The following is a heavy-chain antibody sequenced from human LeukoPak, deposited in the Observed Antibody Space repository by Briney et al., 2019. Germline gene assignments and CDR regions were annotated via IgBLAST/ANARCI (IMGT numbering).Heavy chain of an antibody. J-gene: IGHJ4*02. Sequence: SGPTLVNPTQTLTLTCPFSGFSLSTSGVGVGWIRQPPGKVLEWLALIYWDDNKLYSPSLKRRLTITKDTSKNQVVLTMTNMDPVDTATYYCAHYGDYRFMYYFDHWGQGTPVTVSS. CDR3: AHYGDYRFMYYFDH. V-gene: IGHV2-5*02. CDR1: GFSLSTSGVG. CDR2: IYWDDNK. D-gene: IGHD4-17*01.